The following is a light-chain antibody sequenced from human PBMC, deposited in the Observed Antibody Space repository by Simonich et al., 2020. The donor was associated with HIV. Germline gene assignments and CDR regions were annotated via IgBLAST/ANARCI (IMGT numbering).Light chain of an antibody. CDR2: AAS. J-gene: IGKJ1*01. CDR3: QQYNSYSPWM. Sequence: VIWMTQSPSLLSASTGDRVTISCRMSQGISSYLAWYQKKPGKAPELLIYAASTLQSGVPSRFSGSGSGTEFTLTISSLQPDDLATYYCQQYNSYSPWMFGQGTKVEIK. CDR1: QGISSY. V-gene: IGKV1D-8*03.